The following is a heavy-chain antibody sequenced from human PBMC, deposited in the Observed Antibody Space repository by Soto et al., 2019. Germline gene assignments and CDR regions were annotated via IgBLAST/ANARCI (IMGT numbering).Heavy chain of an antibody. CDR2: VHGGGST. D-gene: IGHD3-16*01. Sequence: VQLVESGGGLIQPGGSLRLYCAASGFTVSNNHMTWVRQAAGKGLELVSFVHGGGSTSYADSVEGRFTISRDNSKNTLYLQMDSLRAEDTAIYYCAGRLTTAASIDYWGRGTLVTVSS. V-gene: IGHV3-53*01. CDR3: AGRLTTAASIDY. J-gene: IGHJ4*02. CDR1: GFTVSNNH.